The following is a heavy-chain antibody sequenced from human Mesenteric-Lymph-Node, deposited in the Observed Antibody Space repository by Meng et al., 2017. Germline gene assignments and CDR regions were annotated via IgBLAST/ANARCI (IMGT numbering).Heavy chain of an antibody. CDR2: ISSSGSTI. V-gene: IGHV3-11*01. CDR3: ARVGGRWLQYAFDY. J-gene: IGHJ4*02. CDR1: GFTFSDYY. D-gene: IGHD5-24*01. Sequence: GESLKISCAASGFTFSDYYMSWIRQAPGKGLEWVSYISSSGSTIYYADSVKGRFTISRDNAKNSLYLQMNSLRAEDTAVYYGARVGGRWLQYAFDYWGQGTLVTVSS.